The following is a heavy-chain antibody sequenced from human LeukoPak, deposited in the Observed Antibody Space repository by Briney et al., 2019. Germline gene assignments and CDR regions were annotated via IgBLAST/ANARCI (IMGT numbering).Heavy chain of an antibody. Sequence: GGSLRLSCAASGFSFSRYWMHWVRQAPGKGLVWVARISHDGSSALSADSVRGRFTISRDNADNTLYLQLNSLRAEDTAVYYCARVSFCPRCHFDYWGQGTLVTVSS. V-gene: IGHV3-74*03. D-gene: IGHD2/OR15-2a*01. CDR1: GFSFSRYW. J-gene: IGHJ4*02. CDR3: ARVSFCPRCHFDY. CDR2: ISHDGSSA.